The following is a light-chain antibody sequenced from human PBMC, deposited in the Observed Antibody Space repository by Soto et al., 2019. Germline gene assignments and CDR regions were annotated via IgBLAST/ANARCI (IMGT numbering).Light chain of an antibody. CDR3: QHSYSPLFT. CDR2: AAS. V-gene: IGKV1-39*01. J-gene: IGKJ5*01. CDR1: QSISSY. Sequence: IQMTQSPSSLSASVGDRVTITCRASQSISSYLNWYQQKPGKAPKLLIYAASSLQSGVPSRFSGSGSGTDFTLTISSLQPEDFVTYYCQHSYSPLFTFGQGTRLEIK.